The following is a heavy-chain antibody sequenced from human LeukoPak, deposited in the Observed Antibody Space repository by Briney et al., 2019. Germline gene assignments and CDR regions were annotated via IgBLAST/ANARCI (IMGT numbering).Heavy chain of an antibody. CDR1: GFTFSSYA. D-gene: IGHD2-2*01. J-gene: IGHJ5*02. CDR3: AKDVQERVPAAYFDP. Sequence: GGSLRLSCAASGFTFSSYAMGWVRQAPGKGLEWVSAVSGSGGSTYYADSVKGRFTISRDNSKNTLYLQINSLRAEDTAVYHCAKDVQERVPAAYFDPWGQGTLVTVSS. V-gene: IGHV3-23*01. CDR2: VSGSGGST.